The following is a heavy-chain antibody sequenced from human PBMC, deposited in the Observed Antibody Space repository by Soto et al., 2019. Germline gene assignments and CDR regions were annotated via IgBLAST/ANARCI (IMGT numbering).Heavy chain of an antibody. J-gene: IGHJ6*02. CDR2: MNPNSGNT. D-gene: IGHD3-3*01. V-gene: IGHV1-8*01. CDR3: ARGRDYDFWSGYYGMDV. Sequence: ASVKVSCKASGYTFTSYYINWVRQATGQGLEWMGWMNPNSGNTCYAQKFQGRVTMTRNTSISTAYMELSSLRSEDTAVYYCARGRDYDFWSGYYGMDVWGQGTTVTVSS. CDR1: GYTFTSYY.